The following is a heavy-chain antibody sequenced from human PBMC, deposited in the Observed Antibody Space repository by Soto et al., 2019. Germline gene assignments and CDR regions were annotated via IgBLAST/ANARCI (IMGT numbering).Heavy chain of an antibody. CDR1: GGSISSSSYY. V-gene: IGHV4-39*01. CDR3: ASSGLRMVVIAIPLIDY. J-gene: IGHJ4*02. CDR2: IYYSGSI. D-gene: IGHD2-21*01. Sequence: TETLYLTCTVSGGSISSSSYYWGWIRQPPGKGLEWIGSIYYSGSIYYNPSLKSRVTISVDTSKNQFSLKLSSVTAADTAVYYCASSGLRMVVIAIPLIDYWGQGTLVTVSS.